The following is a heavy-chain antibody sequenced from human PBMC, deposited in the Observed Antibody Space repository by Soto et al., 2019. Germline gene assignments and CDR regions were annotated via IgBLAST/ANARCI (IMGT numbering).Heavy chain of an antibody. CDR2: IKQDGSEK. Sequence: EVQLVESGGDLVQPGGSLRLSCVASGFAFWGDWMSWVRQAPGKGLEWVANIKQDGSEKQYLDSVRGRFTISRDNSKNSVYLQMHSLRAEDTGVYYCARDFYGVYSYGPGEYWGQGTLVTVSS. V-gene: IGHV3-7*01. CDR3: ARDFYGVYSYGPGEY. D-gene: IGHD2-8*01. J-gene: IGHJ4*02. CDR1: GFAFWGDW.